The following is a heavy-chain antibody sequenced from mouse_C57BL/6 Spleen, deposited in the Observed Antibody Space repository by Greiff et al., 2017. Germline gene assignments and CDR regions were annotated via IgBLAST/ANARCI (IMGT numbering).Heavy chain of an antibody. J-gene: IGHJ4*01. D-gene: IGHD2-10*02. V-gene: IGHV6-6*01. CDR1: GFTFSDAW. CDR2: IRNKANNHAT. CDR3: TRRYGNPYYAMDY. Sequence: EVHLVESGGGLVQPGGSMKLSCAASGFTFSDAWMDWVRQSPEKGLEWVAEIRNKANNHATYYAESVKGRFTISRDDSKSSVYLQMNSLRAEDTGIYYCTRRYGNPYYAMDYWGQGTSVTVSS.